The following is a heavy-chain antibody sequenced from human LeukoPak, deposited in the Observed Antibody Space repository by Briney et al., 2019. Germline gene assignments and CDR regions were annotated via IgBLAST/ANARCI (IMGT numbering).Heavy chain of an antibody. CDR1: GFTFDDYA. Sequence: GGSLRLSCAASGFTFDDYAMHWVRQAPGKGLEWVTFIRSDGSNKYYADSVKGRFTISRDNSENTLYLQMNSLRAEDTAIYYCAKDTYDFWSGQSGYWGQGTLVTVSS. V-gene: IGHV3-30*02. J-gene: IGHJ4*02. CDR2: IRSDGSNK. CDR3: AKDTYDFWSGQSGY. D-gene: IGHD3-3*01.